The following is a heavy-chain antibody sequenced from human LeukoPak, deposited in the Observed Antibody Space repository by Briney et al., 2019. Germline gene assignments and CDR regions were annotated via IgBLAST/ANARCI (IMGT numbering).Heavy chain of an antibody. CDR3: ARIGYSSSY. CDR2: ISSSSSHI. V-gene: IGHV3-21*01. CDR1: GFTFSSYS. Sequence: GGSLRLSCAASGFTFSSYSMNWVRQAPGKGLEWVSSISSSSSHIYYADSVKGRFTISRDNAKNSLYLQMNSLRAEDTAVYYCARIGYSSSYWGQGTLVTVSS. D-gene: IGHD6-13*01. J-gene: IGHJ4*02.